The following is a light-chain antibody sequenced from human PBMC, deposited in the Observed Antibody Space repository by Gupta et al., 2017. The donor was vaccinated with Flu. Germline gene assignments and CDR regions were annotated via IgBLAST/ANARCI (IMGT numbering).Light chain of an antibody. Sequence: QSVLTKPPSASGTPGQRVTISCSGSTSNIGSKFVYWYQQLPGTAPKLLIYLDNQRPPGVPDRFSGSTSGTSASLAISGLRSEDEAEYYCAAWDDSLSGRVVFGGGTRLTVL. CDR1: TSNIGSKF. CDR3: AAWDDSLSGRVV. J-gene: IGLJ2*01. CDR2: LDN. V-gene: IGLV1-47*01.